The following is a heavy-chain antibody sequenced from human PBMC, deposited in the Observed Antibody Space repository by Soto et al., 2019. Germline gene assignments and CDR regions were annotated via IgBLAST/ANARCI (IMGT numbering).Heavy chain of an antibody. V-gene: IGHV3-21*01. CDR2: ISSSSSYI. J-gene: IGHJ4*02. Sequence: GGSLRLSCAASGFTFSSYSMNWVRQAPGKGLEWVSSISSSSSYIYYADSVKGRFTISRDNAKNSLYLQMNSLRAEDTAVYYCARDHPSSEVVITAILDYWGQGTLVTVSS. CDR1: GFTFSSYS. D-gene: IGHD3-22*01. CDR3: ARDHPSSEVVITAILDY.